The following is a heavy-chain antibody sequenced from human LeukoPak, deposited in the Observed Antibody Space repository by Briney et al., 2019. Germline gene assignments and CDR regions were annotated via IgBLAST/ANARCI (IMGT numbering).Heavy chain of an antibody. CDR2: VCGNDDGT. V-gene: IGHV3-23*01. D-gene: IGHD2-15*01. CDR1: GFTFSSYA. J-gene: IGHJ4*02. Sequence: GGSLRLSCAASGFTFSSYAMTWVRQPPGKGLEWVSTVCGNDDGTYYADSVKGRFTISRDNSKNTLYLQMNSLRAEDTALYYCAKCLSGSCYFATGWWGQGVLVTVSS. CDR3: AKCLSGSCYFATGW.